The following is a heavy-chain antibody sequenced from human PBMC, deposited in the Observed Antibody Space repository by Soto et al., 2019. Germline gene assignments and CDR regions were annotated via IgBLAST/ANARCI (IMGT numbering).Heavy chain of an antibody. D-gene: IGHD6-13*01. CDR3: ARSIAAAVDFDY. V-gene: IGHV1-18*01. J-gene: IGHJ4*02. Sequence: ASVNVSCKASGYTYTSYGISWVRQAPGQGLEWMGWISAYNGNTNYAQKLQGRVTMTTDTSTSTAYMELRSLRSDDTAVYYCARSIAAAVDFDYWGQGTLVTVSS. CDR1: GYTYTSYG. CDR2: ISAYNGNT.